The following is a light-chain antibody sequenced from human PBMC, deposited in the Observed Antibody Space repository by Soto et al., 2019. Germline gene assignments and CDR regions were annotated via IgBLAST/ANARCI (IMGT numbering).Light chain of an antibody. CDR3: QQLNSYPIT. V-gene: IGKV1-9*01. CDR2: AAS. J-gene: IGKJ5*01. Sequence: IQLTQSPSSLSASVGDRVTITCRASQGISSYLAWYQQKPGKAPKLLIYAASTLQSGVPSRFSGSGSGTVFTLTISPLQPEDFETYYCQQLNSYPITFGQGTRLEIK. CDR1: QGISSY.